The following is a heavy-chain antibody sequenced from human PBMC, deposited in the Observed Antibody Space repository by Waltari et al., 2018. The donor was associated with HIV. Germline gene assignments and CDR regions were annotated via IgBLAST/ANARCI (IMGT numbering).Heavy chain of an antibody. CDR1: GYTFTSYA. CDR2: SNTNAGNP. V-gene: IGHV7-4-1*02. CDR3: ATDIVVVPAAMGARDY. Sequence: QVQLVQSGSELKKPGASVKVSCQASGYTFTSYAMNWVRQAHGQGLEWMGWSNTNAGNPTYAQCFTGRFVFSLDTSVSTAYLQISSLKAEDTAVYYCATDIVVVPAAMGARDYWGQGTLVTVSS. J-gene: IGHJ4*02. D-gene: IGHD2-2*01.